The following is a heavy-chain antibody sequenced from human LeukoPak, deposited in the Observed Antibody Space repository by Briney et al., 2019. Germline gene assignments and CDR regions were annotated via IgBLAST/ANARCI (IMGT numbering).Heavy chain of an antibody. V-gene: IGHV4-38-2*01. CDR3: ARWYSSSGYLDY. Sequence: SETLSLTCAVSGYSISSGYYWGWIRPPPGKGLEWIGSIYHSGNTNYNPSLKSRVTISVDTSKNQFSLKVSSVTVADTALYYCARWYSSSGYLDYWGQGTLVTVSS. J-gene: IGHJ4*02. CDR1: GYSISSGYY. D-gene: IGHD6-6*01. CDR2: IYHSGNT.